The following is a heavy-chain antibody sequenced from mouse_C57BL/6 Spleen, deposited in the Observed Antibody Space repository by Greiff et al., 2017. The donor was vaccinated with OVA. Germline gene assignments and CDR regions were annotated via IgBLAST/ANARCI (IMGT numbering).Heavy chain of an antibody. D-gene: IGHD2-4*01. CDR1: GYAFSSYW. Sequence: QVHVKQSGAELVKPGASVKISCKASGYAFSSYWMNWVKQRPGKGLEWIGQIYPGDGDTNYNGKFKGKATLTADKSSSTAYMQLSSLTSEDSAVYFCARRNDYDAAMDYWGQGTSVTVSS. V-gene: IGHV1-80*01. CDR2: IYPGDGDT. CDR3: ARRNDYDAAMDY. J-gene: IGHJ4*01.